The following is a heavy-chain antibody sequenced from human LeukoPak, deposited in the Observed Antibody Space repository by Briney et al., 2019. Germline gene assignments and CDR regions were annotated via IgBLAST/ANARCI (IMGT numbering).Heavy chain of an antibody. Sequence: SETLSLTCTVSGYSISSGYYWGWIRQPPGKGLEWIGSIYHSGSTYYNPSLKSRVTISVDTSKNQFSLKLSSVTAADTAVYYCARLRRYCSSTSCSLGFGYWGQGTLVTVSS. V-gene: IGHV4-38-2*02. J-gene: IGHJ4*02. CDR2: IYHSGST. CDR1: GYSISSGYY. D-gene: IGHD2-2*01. CDR3: ARLRRYCSSTSCSLGFGY.